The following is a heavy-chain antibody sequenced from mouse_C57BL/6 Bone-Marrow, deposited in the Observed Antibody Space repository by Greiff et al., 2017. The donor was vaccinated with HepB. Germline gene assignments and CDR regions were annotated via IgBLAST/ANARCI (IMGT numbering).Heavy chain of an antibody. Sequence: EVKVVESGGDLVKPGGSLKLSCAASGFTFSSYGMSWVRQTPDKRLEWVATISSGGSYTYYPDSVKGRFTISRDNAKNTLYLQMSSLKSEDTAMYYCARFTGNYAMDYWGQGTSVPVSS. CDR1: GFTFSSYG. CDR2: ISSGGSYT. CDR3: ARFTGNYAMDY. V-gene: IGHV5-6*01. J-gene: IGHJ4*01. D-gene: IGHD1-1*01.